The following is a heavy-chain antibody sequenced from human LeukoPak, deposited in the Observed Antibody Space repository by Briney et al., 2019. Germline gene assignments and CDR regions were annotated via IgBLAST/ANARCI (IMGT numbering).Heavy chain of an antibody. D-gene: IGHD5-12*01. CDR1: GFTVSSNY. CDR2: IKQDGSEK. Sequence: QPGGSLRLSCAASGFTVSSNYMSWVRQAPGKGLEWVANIKQDGSEKYYVDSVKGRFTISRDNAKNSLYLQMNSLRAEDTAVYYCARGFRVATIDWFDPWGQGTLVTVSS. CDR3: ARGFRVATIDWFDP. J-gene: IGHJ5*02. V-gene: IGHV3-7*01.